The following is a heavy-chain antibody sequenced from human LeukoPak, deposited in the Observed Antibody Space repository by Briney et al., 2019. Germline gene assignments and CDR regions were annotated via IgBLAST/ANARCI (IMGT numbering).Heavy chain of an antibody. D-gene: IGHD6-19*01. CDR2: ISSSSSYI. V-gene: IGHV3-21*01. Sequence: GGSLRLSCAASGSTFRTYSMNWVRQAPGKGLEWVSSISSSSSYIYYADSVKGRFTISRDNAKNSLYLQMNSLRAEDTAVYYCASAATIAVAGTTYYYYGMDVWGQGTTVTVSS. CDR1: GSTFRTYS. J-gene: IGHJ6*02. CDR3: ASAATIAVAGTTYYYYGMDV.